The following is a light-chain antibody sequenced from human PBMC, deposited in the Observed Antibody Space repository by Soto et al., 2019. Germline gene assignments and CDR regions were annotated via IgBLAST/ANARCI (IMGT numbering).Light chain of an antibody. CDR3: SSYTTASSLE. Sequence: QSVLTQPASVSGSPGQSINISCTGSSRDVGTYKYVSWYQQHPGKAPKLIIFEVSHRPSGVSDRFSGSKSGNTASLTISGLRAEDEADYSCSSYTTASSLEFGGGTKVTVL. V-gene: IGLV2-14*01. CDR2: EVS. J-gene: IGLJ2*01. CDR1: SRDVGTYKY.